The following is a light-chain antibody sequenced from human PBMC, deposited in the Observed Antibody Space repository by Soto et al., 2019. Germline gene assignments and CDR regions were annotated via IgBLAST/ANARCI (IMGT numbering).Light chain of an antibody. CDR1: SSDVGGYNY. CDR2: DVS. CDR3: SSYTSSSTYV. V-gene: IGLV2-14*03. Sequence: QSALTQPASVSGSPGQSITISCTGTSSDVGGYNYVSWYQQHPGKVPKLMIYDVSNRPSGVSNRFSGSKSGNTASLTISGFQAEDEADYYCSSYTSSSTYVFGIGTKVTVL. J-gene: IGLJ1*01.